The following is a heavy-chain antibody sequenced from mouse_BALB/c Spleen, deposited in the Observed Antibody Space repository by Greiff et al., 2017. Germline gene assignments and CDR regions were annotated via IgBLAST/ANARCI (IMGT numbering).Heavy chain of an antibody. J-gene: IGHJ4*01. V-gene: IGHV5-17*02. CDR2: ISSGSSTI. D-gene: IGHD2-3*01. CDR3: ARWGLLRAMDY. CDR1: GFTFSSFG. Sequence: EVQGVESGGGLVQPGGSRKLSCAASGFTFSSFGMHWVRQAPEKGLEWVAYISSGSSTIYYADTVKGRFTISRDNPKNTLFLQMTSLRSEDTAMYYCARWGLLRAMDYWGQGTSVTVSS.